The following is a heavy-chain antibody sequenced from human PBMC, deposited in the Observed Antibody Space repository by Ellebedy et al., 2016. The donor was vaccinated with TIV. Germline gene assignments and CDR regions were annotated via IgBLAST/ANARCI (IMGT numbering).Heavy chain of an antibody. CDR1: GGSISSYY. J-gene: IGHJ2*01. CDR3: AALQWLAPAWYFDL. CDR2: IYYSGSS. D-gene: IGHD6-19*01. Sequence: SETLSLTCTVSGGSISSYYWSWIRQPPGKGLEWIGYIYYSGSSNYNPSLKSRVTISVDTSKNQFSLKLSSVIAADTAVYYCAALQWLAPAWYFDLWGRGTLVTVSS. V-gene: IGHV4-59*08.